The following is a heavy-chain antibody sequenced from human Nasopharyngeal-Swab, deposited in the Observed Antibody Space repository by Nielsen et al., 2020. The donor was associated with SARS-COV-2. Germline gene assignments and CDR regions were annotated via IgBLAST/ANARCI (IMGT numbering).Heavy chain of an antibody. J-gene: IGHJ4*02. V-gene: IGHV3-73*01. Sequence: GASLKISCAASGFTFSDSAIHWVRPASGEGLEWVARIRSKGNNYATAYSASVKGRFIIFRDDPTNTAYLQMNSLKTEDTAMYYCTRCGGGCYSGRDYWGQGTLVTVSS. CDR3: TRCGGGCYSGRDY. D-gene: IGHD2-15*01. CDR1: GFTFSDSA. CDR2: IRSKGNNYAT.